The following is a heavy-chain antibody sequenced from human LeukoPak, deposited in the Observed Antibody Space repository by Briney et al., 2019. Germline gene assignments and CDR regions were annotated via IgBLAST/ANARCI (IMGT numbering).Heavy chain of an antibody. CDR2: ISGSGGST. V-gene: IGHV3-23*01. CDR1: GFTFSSYA. J-gene: IGHJ4*02. Sequence: PGGSLRLSCAASGFTFSSYAMSWVRQAPGKGLEWVSAISGSGGSTYYADSVKGRFTISRDNSKNTLYLQINSLRAEDTAVYYCARTHSSSWGITDYWGQGTLVTVSS. D-gene: IGHD3-22*01. CDR3: ARTHSSSWGITDY.